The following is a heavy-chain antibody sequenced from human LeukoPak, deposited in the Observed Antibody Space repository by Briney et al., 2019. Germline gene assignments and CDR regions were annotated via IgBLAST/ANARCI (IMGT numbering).Heavy chain of an antibody. CDR1: RFTFSSYC. Sequence: GGSLRLSCAASRFTFSSYCMSWVRQAPGKGLEWVANINQDGREKYYVDSVKGRFTISRDNAKNSLYLQLNSLRAEDTAIYYCTRDRVWSDYWGQGTLVTVSS. CDR3: TRDRVWSDY. V-gene: IGHV3-7*01. D-gene: IGHD3-10*01. J-gene: IGHJ4*02. CDR2: INQDGREK.